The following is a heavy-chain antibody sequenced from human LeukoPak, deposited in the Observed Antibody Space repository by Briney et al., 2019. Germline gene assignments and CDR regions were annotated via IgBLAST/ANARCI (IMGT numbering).Heavy chain of an antibody. Sequence: ETLSLTCTVSGGSISSSSYYWGWIRQPPGKGLEWIGSIYYSGSTYYNPSLKSRVTISVDTSKNQFSLKLSSVTAADTAVYYCATLLGGELWDYWGQGTLVTVSS. CDR3: ATLLGGELWDY. D-gene: IGHD1-26*01. CDR1: GGSISSSSYY. V-gene: IGHV4-39*01. CDR2: IYYSGST. J-gene: IGHJ4*02.